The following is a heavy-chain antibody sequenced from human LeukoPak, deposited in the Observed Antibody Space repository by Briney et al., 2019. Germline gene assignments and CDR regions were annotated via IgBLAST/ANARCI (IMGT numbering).Heavy chain of an antibody. D-gene: IGHD3-3*02. CDR2: IRYDGSNK. V-gene: IGHV3-30*02. CDR3: TTDRIIASTQEDN. J-gene: IGHJ4*02. Sequence: GGSLRLSCAASGFTFSSYGMHWVRQAPGKGLEWVAFIRYDGSNKYYADSVKGRFTISRDNSKNTLYLQMNSLKTEDTAVYYCTTDRIIASTQEDNWGQGTLVTVSS. CDR1: GFTFSSYG.